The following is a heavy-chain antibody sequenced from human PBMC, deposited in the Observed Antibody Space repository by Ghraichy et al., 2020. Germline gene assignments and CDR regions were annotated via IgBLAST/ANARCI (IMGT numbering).Heavy chain of an antibody. Sequence: SQTLSLTCTVSGGSVSSGSYYWSWIRQPPGKGLEWIGYIYYSGSTNYNPSLKSRVTISVDTSKNQFSLKLSSVTAADTAVYYCAGAAAGTRVDYWGQGTLVTVSS. D-gene: IGHD6-13*01. CDR2: IYYSGST. V-gene: IGHV4-61*01. J-gene: IGHJ4*02. CDR3: AGAAAGTRVDY. CDR1: GGSVSSGSYY.